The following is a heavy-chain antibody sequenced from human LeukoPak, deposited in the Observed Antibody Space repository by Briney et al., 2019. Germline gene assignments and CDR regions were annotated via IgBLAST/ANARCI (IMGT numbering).Heavy chain of an antibody. CDR1: RYIFTSYG. D-gene: IGHD3-22*01. Sequence: ASVKVSCKASRYIFTSYGISWVRQAPGQGLEWMGWISAYNGNTNYAQKLQGRVTMTTDTSTSTAYMELRSLRSDDTAVYYCVGGDYYYDSSGYYSGVYWGQGTLVTVSS. CDR3: VGGDYYYDSSGYYSGVY. V-gene: IGHV1-18*01. J-gene: IGHJ4*02. CDR2: ISAYNGNT.